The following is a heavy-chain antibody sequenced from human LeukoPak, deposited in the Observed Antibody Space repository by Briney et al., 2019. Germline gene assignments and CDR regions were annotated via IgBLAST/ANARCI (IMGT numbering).Heavy chain of an antibody. CDR3: ARGPPGGLRFLEWSSPLDY. V-gene: IGHV1-2*02. CDR1: GYTFTGYY. J-gene: IGHJ4*02. Sequence: ASVKVSCKASGYTFTGYYIHWVRQAPGQGLDWMGWINPNTGGTTYAQKFQGRVTMTRDTSISSAYMELSRLRSDDTAVYSCARGPPGGLRFLEWSSPLDYWGQGTLVTVSS. D-gene: IGHD3-3*01. CDR2: INPNTGGT.